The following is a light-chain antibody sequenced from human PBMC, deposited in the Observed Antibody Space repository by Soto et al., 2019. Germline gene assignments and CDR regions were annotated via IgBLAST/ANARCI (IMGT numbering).Light chain of an antibody. CDR2: AAS. J-gene: IGKJ1*01. V-gene: IGKV1-17*01. CDR1: LGFRKD. Sequence: DIQMTQSPSSLSASIGDRVTITCRASLGFRKDLGWYQQKPGNAPKRLIYAASSLHIGVPSRFSGSGSGTEFTLTISSLQPEDFATYYCLQHNSYPWTFGQGTKVEIK. CDR3: LQHNSYPWT.